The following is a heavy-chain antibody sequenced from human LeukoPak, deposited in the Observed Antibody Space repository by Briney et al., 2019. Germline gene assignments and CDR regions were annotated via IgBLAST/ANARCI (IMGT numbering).Heavy chain of an antibody. Sequence: GGTLRLSCAASGFTFSSYGMSWVRQAPGKGLEWVSSISSSSSYIYYADSVKGRFTISRDNAKNSLYLQMNSLRAEDTAVYYCAREWGSIVTAMAPLDYWGQGTLVTVSS. CDR3: AREWGSIVTAMAPLDY. CDR2: ISSSSSYI. CDR1: GFTFSSYG. D-gene: IGHD2-21*02. V-gene: IGHV3-21*01. J-gene: IGHJ4*02.